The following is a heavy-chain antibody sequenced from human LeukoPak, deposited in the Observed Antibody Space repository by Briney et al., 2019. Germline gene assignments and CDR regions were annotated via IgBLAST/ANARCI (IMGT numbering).Heavy chain of an antibody. J-gene: IGHJ6*03. D-gene: IGHD5-18*01. CDR1: GYTFTSYD. V-gene: IGHV1-8*01. Sequence: AASVKVSCKASGYTFTSYDINWVRQATGQGLEWMGWMDPNSGNTGYAQKFQGRVTMTRNTSISTAYMELSSLRSEDTAVYYCARGPDSYGHYYYYYYMDVWGKGTTVTVSS. CDR3: ARGPDSYGHYYYYYYMDV. CDR2: MDPNSGNT.